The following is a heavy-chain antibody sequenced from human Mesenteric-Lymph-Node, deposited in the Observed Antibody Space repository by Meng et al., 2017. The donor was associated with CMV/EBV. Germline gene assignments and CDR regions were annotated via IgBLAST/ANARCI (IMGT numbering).Heavy chain of an antibody. J-gene: IGHJ4*02. V-gene: IGHV1-8*01. D-gene: IGHD5-24*01. CDR2: MNPNSGNT. CDR3: AREGDGYNSLAY. CDR1: GYTFTSYD. Sequence: ASVKVSCKASGYTFTSYDINWVRQATGQGLEWMGWMNPNSGNTGYAQKFQGRVTITTDESTSTAYMELSSLRSEDTAVYYCAREGDGYNSLAYWGQGTLVTVSS.